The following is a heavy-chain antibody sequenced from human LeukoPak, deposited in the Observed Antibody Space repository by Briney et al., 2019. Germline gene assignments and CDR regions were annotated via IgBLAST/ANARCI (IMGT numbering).Heavy chain of an antibody. V-gene: IGHV4-39*01. CDR1: GGSISSGSYY. D-gene: IGHD2-2*02. CDR3: ARQYTY. J-gene: IGHJ4*02. Sequence: SETLSLTCTVSGGSISSGSYYWGWIRQPPGKGLEWIGSISYSGTTDYNPSLSSRVTKSEDTSKNQFSLKLTSVTDADTAVYYCARQYTYWGQGILVTVSS. CDR2: ISYSGTT.